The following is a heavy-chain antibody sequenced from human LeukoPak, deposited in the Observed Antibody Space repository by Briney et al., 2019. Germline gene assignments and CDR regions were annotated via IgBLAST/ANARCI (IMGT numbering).Heavy chain of an antibody. V-gene: IGHV3-21*01. CDR3: AYGYFDWKPSRVY. Sequence: PGGSLRLSCAASGFTFSSYSMNWVRQAPGKGLEWVSSISSSSSYIYYADSVKGRFTIPRDNAKNSLYLQMNSLRAEDTAVYYCAYGYFDWKPSRVYWGQGTLVTVSS. J-gene: IGHJ4*02. CDR2: ISSSSSYI. D-gene: IGHD3-9*01. CDR1: GFTFSSYS.